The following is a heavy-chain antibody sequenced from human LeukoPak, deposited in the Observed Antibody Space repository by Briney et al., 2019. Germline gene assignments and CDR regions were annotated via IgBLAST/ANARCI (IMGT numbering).Heavy chain of an antibody. CDR3: ARVGAVAADY. D-gene: IGHD6-19*01. Sequence: ASXXVSCKASGYTFTSXAMNWXRXAPGQXLEWMGWINTNTGNPTYAQGFTGRFVFSLDTSVSTAYLQISSLKAEDTAVYYCARVGAVAADYWGQGTLVTVSS. CDR2: INTNTGNP. J-gene: IGHJ4*02. V-gene: IGHV7-4-1*02. CDR1: GYTFTSXA.